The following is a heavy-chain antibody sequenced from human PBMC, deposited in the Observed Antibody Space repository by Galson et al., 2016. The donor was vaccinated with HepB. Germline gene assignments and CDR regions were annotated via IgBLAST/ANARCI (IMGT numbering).Heavy chain of an antibody. CDR3: ARFTELLGYFGMDV. CDR2: NYNNDNT. Sequence: SETLSLTCSVSGGPIDSYYWTWIRQPPGKGLEWIGLNYNNDNTNYNPSLKSRVTISLDTSARQFSLILRSVTAADTAIYYCARFTELLGYFGMDVWGQGTTVIVSS. J-gene: IGHJ6*02. D-gene: IGHD1-26*01. V-gene: IGHV4-59*01. CDR1: GGPIDSYY.